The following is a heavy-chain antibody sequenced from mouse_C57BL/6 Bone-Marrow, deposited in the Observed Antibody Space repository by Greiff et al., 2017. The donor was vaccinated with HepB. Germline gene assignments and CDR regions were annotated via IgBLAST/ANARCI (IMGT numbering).Heavy chain of an antibody. CDR3: SRLYYGSSYWYFDV. V-gene: IGHV1-52*01. D-gene: IGHD1-1*01. CDR1: GYTFTSYW. Sequence: VQLQQSGAELVRPGSSVKLSCKASGYTFTSYWMHWVKQRPIQGLEWIGNIDPSDSETHYNQKFKDKATLTVVKSSSTAYMQLSSLTSEDSAVYYCSRLYYGSSYWYFDVWGTGTTVTVSS. J-gene: IGHJ1*03. CDR2: IDPSDSET.